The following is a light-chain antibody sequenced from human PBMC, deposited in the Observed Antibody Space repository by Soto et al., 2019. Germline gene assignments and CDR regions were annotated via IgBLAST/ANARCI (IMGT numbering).Light chain of an antibody. V-gene: IGKV3-15*01. Sequence: EIVMTQSPATLSVSPGERATLSCRASQSVSSDLAWYQHKPGQAPRLLIYGASTRATGIPARFSGRGSGTEFTLTISSLQSVDFAVYYCQQRSNWYTFGQGTKLEIK. J-gene: IGKJ2*01. CDR2: GAS. CDR3: QQRSNWYT. CDR1: QSVSSD.